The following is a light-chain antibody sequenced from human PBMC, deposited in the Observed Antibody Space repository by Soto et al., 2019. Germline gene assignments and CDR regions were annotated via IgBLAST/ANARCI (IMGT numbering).Light chain of an antibody. J-gene: IGKJ2*01. Sequence: EIVLTQSPGTLSLSPGERATLSCRPSQSVNSGYLAWHQQKPGQAPRLLIYGPSNRATGIPDRFSVSGSGTDFTLTIRSVEPEDVAVYYCQQYARSPYTFGQGTKLEIK. CDR2: GPS. V-gene: IGKV3-20*01. CDR1: QSVNSGY. CDR3: QQYARSPYT.